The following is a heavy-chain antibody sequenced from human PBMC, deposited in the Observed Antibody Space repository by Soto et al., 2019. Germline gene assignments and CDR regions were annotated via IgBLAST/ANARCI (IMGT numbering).Heavy chain of an antibody. CDR2: MYYGGST. D-gene: IGHD6-19*01. Sequence: ETLSLTCTVSGDSISSYYWSWIRQPPGRGLQFIGCMYYGGSTNYNPSLKSRVTISGDTSKSQFSLKLSSVTAADTAVYYCARGIAYSSGWYLFDYWGQGILVTVSS. V-gene: IGHV4-59*01. J-gene: IGHJ4*02. CDR3: ARGIAYSSGWYLFDY. CDR1: GDSISSYY.